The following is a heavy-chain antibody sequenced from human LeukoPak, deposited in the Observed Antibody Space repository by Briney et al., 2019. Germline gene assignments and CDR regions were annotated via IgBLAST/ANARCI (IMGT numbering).Heavy chain of an antibody. CDR2: IIPIFGTA. CDR1: GGTFSSYA. CDR3: ARDRVIDFWSENGMDV. Sequence: EASVKVSCKASGGTFSSYAISWVRQAPGQGLEWMGGIIPIFGTANYAQKFQGRVTITADESTSTAYMELSSLRSEDTAVYYCARDRVIDFWSENGMDVWGQGTTVTVSS. V-gene: IGHV1-69*13. D-gene: IGHD3-3*01. J-gene: IGHJ6*02.